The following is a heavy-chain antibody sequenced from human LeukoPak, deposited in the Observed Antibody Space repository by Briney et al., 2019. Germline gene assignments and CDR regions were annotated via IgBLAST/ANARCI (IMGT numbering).Heavy chain of an antibody. V-gene: IGHV1-2*04. CDR2: INPNSGGT. J-gene: IGHJ6*03. CDR3: ARDQRGGARIVYYYYMDV. D-gene: IGHD3-16*01. Sequence: GASVKVSCKASGYFFTGYYIHWVRQAPGQGLEWMGRINPNSGGTNFAQKFQGWVTMTRDPSISTAYMELSRLRSDDTAVYYCARDQRGGARIVYYYYMDVWGKGTTVTVSS. CDR1: GYFFTGYY.